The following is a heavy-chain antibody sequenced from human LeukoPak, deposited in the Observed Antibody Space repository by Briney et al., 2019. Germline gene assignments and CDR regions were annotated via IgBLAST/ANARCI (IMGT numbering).Heavy chain of an antibody. V-gene: IGHV3-48*04. D-gene: IGHD2-15*01. Sequence: GGSLRLSCAVSGLTFSRYAMSWARQAPGKGLEWVSYISSRGGTIYYADSVKGRFTISRDNAKNSLYLQMNSLRAEDTAVYFCARDVGRLDFDYWGQGTLVTVSS. CDR3: ARDVGRLDFDY. J-gene: IGHJ4*02. CDR1: GLTFSRYA. CDR2: ISSRGGTI.